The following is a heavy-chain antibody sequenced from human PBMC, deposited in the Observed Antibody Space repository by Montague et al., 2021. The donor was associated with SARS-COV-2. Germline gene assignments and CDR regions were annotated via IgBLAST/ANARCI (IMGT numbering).Heavy chain of an antibody. V-gene: IGHV4-34*01. CDR1: GGSFSGYY. J-gene: IGHJ6*02. Sequence: SETLSLTCAVYGGSFSGYYWSWICQPPGKGLEWIGEINHSGSTNYNPSLKSRVTISVDTSKNQFSLKLSSVTAADTAVYYCARGMRRPYYYYYGMDVWGQGTTVTVPS. CDR2: INHSGST. CDR3: ARGMRRPYYYYYGMDV.